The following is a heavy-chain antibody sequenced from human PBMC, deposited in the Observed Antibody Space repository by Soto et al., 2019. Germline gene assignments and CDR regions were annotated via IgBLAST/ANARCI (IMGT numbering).Heavy chain of an antibody. V-gene: IGHV3-23*01. D-gene: IGHD1-26*01. CDR1: GFTLSSYA. CDR2: ISGGGDNT. J-gene: IGHJ4*02. CDR3: AKGPDSGRYLWDY. Sequence: GVSLRISCAAYGFTLSSYAMSWVRQGPGKGLEWVSVISGGGDNTYYADSVKGRFTISRDNSKNTLYLQMNSLRAEDTAVYYCAKGPDSGRYLWDYWGQGTLVTVSS.